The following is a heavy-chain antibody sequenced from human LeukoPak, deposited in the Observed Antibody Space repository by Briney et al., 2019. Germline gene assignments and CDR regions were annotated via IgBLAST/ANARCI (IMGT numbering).Heavy chain of an antibody. CDR1: GFSFSDYH. V-gene: IGHV3-11*01. J-gene: IGHJ5*02. CDR2: ITFSGRTI. CDR3: ARLGSSWPNWFDP. D-gene: IGHD6-13*01. Sequence: GGSLRLSCAASGFSFSDYHMIWIRQRPGKGLEWVSYITFSGRTIHYADSVKGRFTISRDNARSSLYLQMNSLRAEDTAVYYCARLGSSWPNWFDPWGQGTLVTVSS.